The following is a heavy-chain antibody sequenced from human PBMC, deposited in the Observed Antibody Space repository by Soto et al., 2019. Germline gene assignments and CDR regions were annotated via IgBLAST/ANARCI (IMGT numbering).Heavy chain of an antibody. CDR2: ISAYNGNT. J-gene: IGHJ4*02. D-gene: IGHD1-1*01. V-gene: IGHV1-18*01. CDR3: ASRRNDIDY. Sequence: QVQLVQSGAEVKKPGASVKVSCKASGYTFTSYGISWVRQAPGQGLEWMGWISAYNGNTKYAHKLQGRVTMTTDTSTSIAYMELRSRSSDDTAVYYCASRRNDIDYWGQGNLGTVSS. CDR1: GYTFTSYG.